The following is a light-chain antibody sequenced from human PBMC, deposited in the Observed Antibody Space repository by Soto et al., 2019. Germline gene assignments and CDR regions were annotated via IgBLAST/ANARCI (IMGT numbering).Light chain of an antibody. CDR2: GAS. CDR1: QSVSTH. V-gene: IGKV3-11*01. CDR3: QQRSNWLT. J-gene: IGKJ4*01. Sequence: EIVLTQSPATLSLSPGERATLSCRASQSVSTHLAWYQQKPGQAPRLLIYGASNRATGIPARFTGSGSGTDFTLTIGSLEPDDFVVYYCQQRSNWLTFGGGTKVEMK.